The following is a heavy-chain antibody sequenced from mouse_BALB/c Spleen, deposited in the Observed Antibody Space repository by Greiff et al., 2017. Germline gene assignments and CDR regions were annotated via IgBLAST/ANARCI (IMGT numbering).Heavy chain of an antibody. Sequence: EVKLVESGPGLVQPSQSLSLTCTVTGYSITSDYAWNCLRQFPGNKLEWMGYISYSGSTSYNPSLKSRISITRDPSKNQFFLQLNSVTTEDTATYYCARNYRYDDYCAMDYWGQGTSVTVSS. CDR1: GYSITSDYA. CDR2: ISYSGST. J-gene: IGHJ4*01. V-gene: IGHV3-2*02. D-gene: IGHD2-14*01. CDR3: ARNYRYDDYCAMDY.